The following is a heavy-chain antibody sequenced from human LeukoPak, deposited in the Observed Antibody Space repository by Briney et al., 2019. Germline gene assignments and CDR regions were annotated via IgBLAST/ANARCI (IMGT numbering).Heavy chain of an antibody. D-gene: IGHD2-15*01. CDR2: INPNSGGT. V-gene: IGHV1-2*02. CDR3: SRDSGYCSGGSCWYFDF. J-gene: IGHJ4*02. CDR1: GYTFTGYY. Sequence: ASVKVSCKASGYTFTGYYIHWVRQAPGQGLEWMGWINPNSGGTNYAQKFQGRATMTRDTSMSTAYMELSGLRSDDTAVYYCSRDSGYCSGGSCWYFDFWGQGTLVTVSA.